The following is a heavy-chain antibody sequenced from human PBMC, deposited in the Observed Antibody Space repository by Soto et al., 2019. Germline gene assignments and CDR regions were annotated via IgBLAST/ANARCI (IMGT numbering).Heavy chain of an antibody. V-gene: IGHV1-69*01. D-gene: IGHD3-3*01. CDR3: ATATISPVSSAYPHYGIDV. CDR1: GGTFNNFA. CDR2: IMPVFDTA. J-gene: IGHJ6*02. Sequence: QVQLVQSGAEVKKPGSSVKVSCQASGGTFNNFAFTWVRQAPGQGLEWLGGIMPVFDTANNAVRYEGRVTITADEFRSTVYMEMSCLRSDDTAVYYCATATISPVSSAYPHYGIDVWGQGTTVTVSS.